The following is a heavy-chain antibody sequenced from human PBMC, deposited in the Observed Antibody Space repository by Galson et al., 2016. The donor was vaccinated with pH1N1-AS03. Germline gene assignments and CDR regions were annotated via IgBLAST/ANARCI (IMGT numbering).Heavy chain of an antibody. J-gene: IGHJ4*02. D-gene: IGHD3-22*01. V-gene: IGHV3-9*01. Sequence: SLRLSCAASGFTFDEYAMHWVRQAPGKGLEWVSGISWNRGNIGYADSVKGRFTISRDNAKNSLYLQMNSLRVEDTAVYYCASSKLDSSGYYYLDHWGQGTLVIVSS. CDR3: ASSKLDSSGYYYLDH. CDR1: GFTFDEYA. CDR2: ISWNRGNI.